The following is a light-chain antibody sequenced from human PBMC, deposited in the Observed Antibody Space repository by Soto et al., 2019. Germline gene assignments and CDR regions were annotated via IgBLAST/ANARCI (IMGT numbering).Light chain of an antibody. Sequence: SYELTQPPSVSVAPGQTARITCGGNDIGAKSVHWYQQKPGQAPVRVVHDDSDRPSGIPERFSGSNSGNTASLTISGLQAEDEAEYFCSSYARTVLFGGGTKVTVL. CDR1: DIGAKS. V-gene: IGLV3-21*02. J-gene: IGLJ3*02. CDR2: DDS. CDR3: SSYARTVL.